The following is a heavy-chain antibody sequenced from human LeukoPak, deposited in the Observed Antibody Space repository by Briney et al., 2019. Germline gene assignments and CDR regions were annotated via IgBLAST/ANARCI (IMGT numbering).Heavy chain of an antibody. V-gene: IGHV4-39*06. CDR2: IYYSGST. J-gene: IGHJ4*02. Sequence: PGTLSPTCTVSGGSISSSSSYWGWIRHPPGKGLEGFGSIYYSGSTYYNPSLKSRVTISVDTSKNQFALKLSSVTAADTAVYYCARDFNQDSSGYWVDYWGQGTLVTVSS. CDR1: GGSISSSSSY. CDR3: ARDFNQDSSGYWVDY. D-gene: IGHD3-22*01.